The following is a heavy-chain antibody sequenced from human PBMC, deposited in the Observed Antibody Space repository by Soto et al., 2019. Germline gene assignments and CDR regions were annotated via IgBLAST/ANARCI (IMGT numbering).Heavy chain of an antibody. J-gene: IGHJ4*02. CDR3: ARDKVEGSMVSDAY. V-gene: IGHV1-18*01. D-gene: IGHD2-8*01. CDR1: GYIFSSYG. CDR2: ISAYNT. Sequence: QVQLVQSGAEVKKPGASVKVSCKASGYIFSSYGISWVRQAPGQGLEWMGWISAYNTNYARQFQGRVTMTTDTSTSTAYMEVRSLRSDDTGVYYCARDKVEGSMVSDAYWGQGTQVTVSS.